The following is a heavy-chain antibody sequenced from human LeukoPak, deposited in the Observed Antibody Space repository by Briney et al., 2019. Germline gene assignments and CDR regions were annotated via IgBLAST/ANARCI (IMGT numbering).Heavy chain of an antibody. CDR2: IWYDGSNE. V-gene: IGHV3-33*06. J-gene: IGHJ6*03. CDR3: AKASGGNYYYYMDV. CDR1: GFTFSSYG. Sequence: GGSLRLSCAASGFTFSSYGMHWVRQAPGKGLEWVAVIWYDGSNEYYADSVKGPFTISRDNSKNTLYLQMNSLRAEDTAVYYCAKASGGNYYYYMDVWGKGNTVTVSS.